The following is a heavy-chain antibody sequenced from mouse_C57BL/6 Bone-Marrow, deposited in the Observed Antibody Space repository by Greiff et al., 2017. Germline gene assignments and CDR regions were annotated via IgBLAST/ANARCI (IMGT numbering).Heavy chain of an antibody. Sequence: VQLQQSGAELVRPGTSVKMSCKASGYTFTNYWIGWAKQRPGHGLEWIGDIYPGGGYTNYNEKFKGKATLTADKSSSTAYMQFSSLTSEDSASYCCASNYYGCFDYWGQGTTLTVSS. CDR1: GYTFTNYW. CDR2: IYPGGGYT. D-gene: IGHD1-1*01. CDR3: ASNYYGCFDY. J-gene: IGHJ2*01. V-gene: IGHV1-63*01.